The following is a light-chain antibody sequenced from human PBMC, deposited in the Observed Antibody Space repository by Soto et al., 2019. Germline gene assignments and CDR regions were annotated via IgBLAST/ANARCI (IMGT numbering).Light chain of an antibody. CDR1: QSIGTY. V-gene: IGKV1-39*01. CDR2: GAS. Sequence: DIQVTQSPSSLSASVGDRVTITCRASQSIGTYLNWYHQKPGKAPQLLIYGASTLQSGVPSRFSGSGSGTHFPLTINSLQPEDLGTYSCQQSYNTPTFGQGTMVEIK. CDR3: QQSYNTPT. J-gene: IGKJ1*01.